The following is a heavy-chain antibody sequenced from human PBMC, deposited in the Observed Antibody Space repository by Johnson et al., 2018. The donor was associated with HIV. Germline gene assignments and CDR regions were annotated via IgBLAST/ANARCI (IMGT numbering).Heavy chain of an antibody. J-gene: IGHJ3*02. V-gene: IGHV3-23*04. D-gene: IGHD2-21*02. Sequence: VQLVESGGGVVQPGGSLRLSCAASGFTFSNYAMSWVRQAAGKGLEWVSGISSSGDFTYDADSVKGRFTISRDNSKNTLYLQMNSLRAEDTAVYYCAKDSMGTVTYDDAFDIWGQGTMVTVSS. CDR2: ISSSGDFT. CDR3: AKDSMGTVTYDDAFDI. CDR1: GFTFSNYA.